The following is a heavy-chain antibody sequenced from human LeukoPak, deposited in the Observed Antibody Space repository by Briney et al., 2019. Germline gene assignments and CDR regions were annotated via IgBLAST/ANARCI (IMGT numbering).Heavy chain of an antibody. V-gene: IGHV1-8*02. CDR3: ARGDYDFWSGYYRSYYYYGMDV. J-gene: IGHJ6*02. Sequence: GASVKVSCKASGYTFTGYYMHWVRQAPGQGLEWMGWMNPNSGNTGYAQRFQGRVTMTRNTSISTAYMELSSLRSEDTAVYYCARGDYDFWSGYYRSYYYYGMDVWGQGTTVTVSS. CDR1: GYTFTGYY. CDR2: MNPNSGNT. D-gene: IGHD3-3*01.